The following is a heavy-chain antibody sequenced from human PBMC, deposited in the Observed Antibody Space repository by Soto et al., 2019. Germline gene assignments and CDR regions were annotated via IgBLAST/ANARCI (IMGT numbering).Heavy chain of an antibody. J-gene: IGHJ1*01. V-gene: IGHV3-23*01. CDR2: ISGSGDST. D-gene: IGHD6-19*01. Sequence: PGGSLRLSCAASGFTFSSYAMSWVRQAPGKGLEWVSGISGSGDSTYYADSVKGRFTISRDNSKNTLYLQMNSLRAEDTAVYYCAKGVPVIAGAGTGYFQHSGQATLLTLSS. CDR1: GFTFSSYA. CDR3: AKGVPVIAGAGTGYFQH.